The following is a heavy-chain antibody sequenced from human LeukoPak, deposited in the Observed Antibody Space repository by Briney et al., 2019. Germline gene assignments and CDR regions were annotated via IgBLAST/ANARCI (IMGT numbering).Heavy chain of an antibody. CDR2: IYYSGST. J-gene: IGHJ4*02. CDR3: ARLRLRVLMFDY. Sequence: SETLSLTCTVSGGSISSSSYYWGWIRQPPGKGLEWIGSIYYSGSTYYNPSLKSRVTISVDTSENQFSLKLSSVTAADTAVYYCARLRLRVLMFDYWGQGTLVTVSS. CDR1: GGSISSSSYY. D-gene: IGHD5-12*01. V-gene: IGHV4-39*01.